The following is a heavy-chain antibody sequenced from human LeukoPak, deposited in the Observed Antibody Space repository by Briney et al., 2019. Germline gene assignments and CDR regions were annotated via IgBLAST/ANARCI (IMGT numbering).Heavy chain of an antibody. CDR2: ISGNSGTI. CDR3: ARGRAEYDSSGFDP. J-gene: IGHJ5*02. V-gene: IGHV3-48*01. Sequence: PGGSLRLSCAASGITFSTYSMNWVRQAPGKGLEWISYISGNSGTIYYADSVKGRFTISRDNAKNSLYLQMNSLRAEDTAVYYCARGRAEYDSSGFDPWGQGTLVTVSS. CDR1: GITFSTYS. D-gene: IGHD6-6*01.